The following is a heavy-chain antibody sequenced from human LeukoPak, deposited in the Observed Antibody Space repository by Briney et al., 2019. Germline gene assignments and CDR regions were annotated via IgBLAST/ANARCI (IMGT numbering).Heavy chain of an antibody. Sequence: PGGSLRLSCAASGFTFDDYAMHWVRHAAGKGLEWVSGIRWNSGSIGYADSVKGRFTISRDNAKNSLYLQMNSLRAEDMALYYCCLAPPYSSGWYYFDYWGQGTLVTVSS. J-gene: IGHJ4*02. CDR1: GFTFDDYA. CDR3: CLAPPYSSGWYYFDY. V-gene: IGHV3-9*03. CDR2: IRWNSGSI. D-gene: IGHD6-19*01.